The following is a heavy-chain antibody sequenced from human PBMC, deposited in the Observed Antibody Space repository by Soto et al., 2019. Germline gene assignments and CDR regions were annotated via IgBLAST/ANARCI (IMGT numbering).Heavy chain of an antibody. J-gene: IGHJ6*02. D-gene: IGHD3-3*01. CDR2: ISAYNGNT. CDR3: ARGTPDDFWSGYFASGRAYYYGMDV. V-gene: IGHV1-18*04. Sequence: ASVKVSCKVSGYTFTSYGISWVRRAPGQGLEWMGWISAYNGNTNYAQKLQGRVTMTTDTSTSTAYMELRSLRSDDTAVYYCARGTPDDFWSGYFASGRAYYYGMDVWGQGTTVTV. CDR1: GYTFTSYG.